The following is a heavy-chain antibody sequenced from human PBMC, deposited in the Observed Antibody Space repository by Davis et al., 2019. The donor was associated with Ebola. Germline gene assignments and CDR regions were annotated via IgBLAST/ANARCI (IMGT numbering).Heavy chain of an antibody. CDR1: GYTFTSYG. CDR3: ARELYGDDY. V-gene: IGHV1-18*01. D-gene: IGHD4-17*01. Sequence: AASVKVSCKASGYTFTSYGISWVRQAPGQGLEWMGWINAGNGNTKYSQKFQGRVTITRDTSASTAYMELSSLRSEDTAVYYCARELYGDDYWGQGTLVTVSS. CDR2: INAGNGNT. J-gene: IGHJ4*02.